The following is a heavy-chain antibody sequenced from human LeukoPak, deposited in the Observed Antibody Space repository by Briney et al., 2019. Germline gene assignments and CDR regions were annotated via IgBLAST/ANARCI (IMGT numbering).Heavy chain of an antibody. CDR1: GGSISVYY. Sequence: SETLSLTCPVYGGSISVYYCNCIRQPPGKGLEWIGEINHSGSTNRNPSLKSRVTISVDTPKNQFSLKLTSVTAADTAVYYCTRAASSGPLFTYHMDVCGKGTTVTVSS. CDR3: TRAASSGPLFTYHMDV. V-gene: IGHV4-34*01. D-gene: IGHD3-22*01. CDR2: INHSGST. J-gene: IGHJ6*03.